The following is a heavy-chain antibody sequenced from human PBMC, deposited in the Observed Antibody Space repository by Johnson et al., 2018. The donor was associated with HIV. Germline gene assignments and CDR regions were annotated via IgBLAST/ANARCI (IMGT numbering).Heavy chain of an antibody. D-gene: IGHD3-16*01. CDR2: ISWDSGSI. V-gene: IGHV3-9*01. Sequence: VQLVESGGGVVQPGGSLRLSCAASGFTFDDYSMHWVRQAPGKGLEWVSGISWDSGSIAYADSVKGRFTISRDNANNSRYVQMNSLRAEDTAVYYCARGRGALDIWGQGTMVTVSS. CDR3: ARGRGALDI. CDR1: GFTFDDYS. J-gene: IGHJ3*02.